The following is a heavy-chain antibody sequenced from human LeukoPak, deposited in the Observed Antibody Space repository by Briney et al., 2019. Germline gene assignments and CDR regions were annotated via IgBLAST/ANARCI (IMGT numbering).Heavy chain of an antibody. CDR1: GGSISSGGYS. CDR2: IYHSGTT. J-gene: IGHJ4*02. D-gene: IGHD5-18*01. V-gene: IGHV4-30-2*01. Sequence: SQTLSLTCAVSGGSISSGGYSWSWIRQPPGKGLEWIGYIYHSGTTYYNPSLNSRVTISVDRSKNQFSPKLSSVTAADTAVYYCARSNTAMVDYWGQGTLVTVSS. CDR3: ARSNTAMVDY.